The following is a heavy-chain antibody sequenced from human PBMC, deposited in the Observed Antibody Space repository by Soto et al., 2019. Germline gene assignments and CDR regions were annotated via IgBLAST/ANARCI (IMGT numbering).Heavy chain of an antibody. V-gene: IGHV3-23*01. J-gene: IGHJ4*02. CDR1: GFTFSSYA. Sequence: GGSLRLSCAASGFTFSSYAMSWVRQAPGKGLEWVSAISGSGGSTYYADSVKGRFTISRDNSKNTLYLQMNSLRAEDTAVYYCAKERRLRGRDKLATKNSPIFDYWGQGTLVTVSS. CDR3: AKERRLRGRDKLATKNSPIFDY. CDR2: ISGSGGST. D-gene: IGHD5-12*01.